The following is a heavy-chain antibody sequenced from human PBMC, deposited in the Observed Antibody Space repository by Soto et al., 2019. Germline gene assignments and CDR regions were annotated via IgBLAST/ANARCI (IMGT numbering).Heavy chain of an antibody. D-gene: IGHD3-10*01. V-gene: IGHV3-30*18. J-gene: IGHJ5*02. CDR2: ISYDGNNN. CDR3: AKDPYGSGRGWLAP. CDR1: GFIFSDYG. Sequence: QVQLVESGGGVVQPGRSLRLSCAASGFIFSDYGMYWVRQAPGKGLEWVAVISYDGNNNYYADSVKGRFTISRDNSKNTVYQQMNSLRAEDTAVYYWAKDPYGSGRGWLAPWGQGTLVPVSS.